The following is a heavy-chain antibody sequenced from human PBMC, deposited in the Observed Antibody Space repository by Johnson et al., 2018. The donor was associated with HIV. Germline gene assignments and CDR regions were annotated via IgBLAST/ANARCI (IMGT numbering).Heavy chain of an antibody. Sequence: QVQVVESGGGLVQPGGSLRLSCAASGFTFSSYGMHWVRQAPGKGLEWVAFIRYDGSNKYYADSVKGRFTISRDNSKNTLYLQMNSLRAEDTAVYYCAKPRQPSDAFDIWGQGTMVTVSS. D-gene: IGHD6-13*01. J-gene: IGHJ3*02. CDR1: GFTFSSYG. CDR3: AKPRQPSDAFDI. CDR2: IRYDGSNK. V-gene: IGHV3-30*02.